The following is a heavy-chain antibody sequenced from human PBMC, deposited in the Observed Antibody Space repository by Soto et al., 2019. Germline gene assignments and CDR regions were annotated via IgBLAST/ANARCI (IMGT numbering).Heavy chain of an antibody. D-gene: IGHD3-22*01. Sequence: ASVKVSCKASGYTFTSYGISWVRQAPGQGLEWMGWISAYDDNTKYAQKLQGRVTMTTDTSTSTAYMELRSLRSDDTAVYYCARVKGSGYHNWFDPWGQGTLVT. CDR2: ISAYDDNT. V-gene: IGHV1-18*01. CDR3: ARVKGSGYHNWFDP. CDR1: GYTFTSYG. J-gene: IGHJ5*02.